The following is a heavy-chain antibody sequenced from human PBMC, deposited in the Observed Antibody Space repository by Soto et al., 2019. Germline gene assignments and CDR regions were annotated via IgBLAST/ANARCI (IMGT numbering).Heavy chain of an antibody. J-gene: IGHJ6*03. V-gene: IGHV3-9*01. Sequence: DVQLVESGGGLVQPGRSLRLSCAASGFAFNDYAMHWVRQAPGKGLEWVAGISWHSANIAYADSVKGRFIISRDNAKNSLYLQMNSLRSEDTAFYYCAKDAVGSHYFYYMDVWGKGTAVTVSS. D-gene: IGHD3-10*01. CDR1: GFAFNDYA. CDR2: ISWHSANI. CDR3: AKDAVGSHYFYYMDV.